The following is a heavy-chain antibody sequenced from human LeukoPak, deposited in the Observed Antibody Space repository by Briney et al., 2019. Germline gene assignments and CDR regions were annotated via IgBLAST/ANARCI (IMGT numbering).Heavy chain of an antibody. J-gene: IGHJ3*02. CDR3: ARAIRITMVRGANAAFDI. CDR2: IYYSGST. Sequence: TSETLSLTCTVSGGSISSGGYYWSWIRQHPGKGLEGIGYIYYSGSTYYNPSLKSRVTISVDTSKNQFSLKLSSVTAADTAVYYCARAIRITMVRGANAAFDIWGQGTMVTVSS. CDR1: GGSISSGGYY. D-gene: IGHD3-10*01. V-gene: IGHV4-31*03.